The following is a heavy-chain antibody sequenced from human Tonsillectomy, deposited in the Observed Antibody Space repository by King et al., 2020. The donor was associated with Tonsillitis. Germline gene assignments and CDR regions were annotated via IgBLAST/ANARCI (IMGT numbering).Heavy chain of an antibody. Sequence: VQLVESGGGLVQPGGSLRLSCAASGFTFSSYAMSWVRQAPVKGLEWGSAISGSGGRTYYADSVKGRFTISRDKSKNTLYLQMNSLRAEDTAVYYCARYTLYDDYEGGFFDYWGQGTLVTVSS. CDR3: ARYTLYDDYEGGFFDY. J-gene: IGHJ4*02. CDR2: ISGSGGRT. V-gene: IGHV3-23*04. CDR1: GFTFSSYA. D-gene: IGHD4-17*01.